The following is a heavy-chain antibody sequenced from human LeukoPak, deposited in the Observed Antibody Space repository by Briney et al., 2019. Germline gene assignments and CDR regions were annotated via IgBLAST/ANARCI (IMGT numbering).Heavy chain of an antibody. V-gene: IGHV3-7*01. Sequence: GGSLRLSCAASGFTFTNYWMSWVRQAPRKGLELVANIKQDRSEKYYVDSVKGRFTISRDNAKNSLYLQMNSLRTEDTAVYYCARGSQGYSYGYYFDYWGQGTLVTVSS. CDR3: ARGSQGYSYGYYFDY. CDR2: IKQDRSEK. CDR1: GFTFTNYW. D-gene: IGHD5-18*01. J-gene: IGHJ4*02.